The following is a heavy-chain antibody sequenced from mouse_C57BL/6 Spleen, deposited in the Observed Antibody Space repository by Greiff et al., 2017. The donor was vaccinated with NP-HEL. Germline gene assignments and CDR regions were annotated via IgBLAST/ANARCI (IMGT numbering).Heavy chain of an antibody. Sequence: VQLQQPGAELVKPGASVKLSCKASGYTFTSYWMQWVKQRPGQGLEWIGEIDPSDSYTNYNQKFKGKATLTVDTSSSTAYMQLSSLTSEDSAVYYCARRGDGYWDWFAYWGQGTLVTVSA. CDR2: IDPSDSYT. D-gene: IGHD2-3*01. J-gene: IGHJ3*01. CDR1: GYTFTSYW. CDR3: ARRGDGYWDWFAY. V-gene: IGHV1-50*01.